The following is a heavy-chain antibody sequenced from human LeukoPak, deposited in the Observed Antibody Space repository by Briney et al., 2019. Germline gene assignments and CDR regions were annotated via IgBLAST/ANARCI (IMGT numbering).Heavy chain of an antibody. CDR2: IIPIFGTA. CDR1: GGTFSSYA. D-gene: IGHD6-13*01. CDR3: ARVRYSSMTLDY. V-gene: IGHV1-69*13. Sequence: GASVKVSCKASGGTFSSYAISWVRQAPGQGLEWMGGIIPIFGTANYAQKFQGRATITADESTSTAYMELSSLRSEDTAVHYCARVRYSSMTLDYWGQGTLVTVSS. J-gene: IGHJ4*02.